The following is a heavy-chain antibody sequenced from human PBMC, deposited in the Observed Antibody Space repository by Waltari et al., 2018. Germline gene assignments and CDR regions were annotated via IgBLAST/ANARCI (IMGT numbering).Heavy chain of an antibody. CDR1: GFTFSHYS. Sequence: EVQRVESGGGLVKPGGPLRLPCAASGFTFSHYSMTWVRQAPGKGLEWVSSISTSSAYIYYADSVKGRFTISRDNAKNSLYLQMNSLRAEDTAVYYCEREYSNSWYCDYWGQGTLVTVSS. V-gene: IGHV3-21*01. D-gene: IGHD6-13*01. CDR3: EREYSNSWYCDY. J-gene: IGHJ4*02. CDR2: ISTSSAYI.